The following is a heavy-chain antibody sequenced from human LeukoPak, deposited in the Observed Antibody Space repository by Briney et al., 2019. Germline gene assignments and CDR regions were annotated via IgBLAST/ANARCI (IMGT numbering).Heavy chain of an antibody. CDR2: IYSGGST. V-gene: IGHV3-53*01. CDR3: ARVGYYYDSSGYYNWFDP. CDR1: GFTVSSNY. D-gene: IGHD3-22*01. J-gene: IGHJ5*02. Sequence: GGSLRLSCAASGFTVSSNYMSWVRQAPGKGLEWVSVIYSGGSTYYADSVKGRFTISRDNSKNTLYLQMNSLRAEDTAVYYCARVGYYYDSSGYYNWFDPWGQGTLVTVSS.